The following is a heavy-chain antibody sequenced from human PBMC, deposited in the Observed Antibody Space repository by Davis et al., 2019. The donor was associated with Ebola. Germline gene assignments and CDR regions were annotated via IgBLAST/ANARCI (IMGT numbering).Heavy chain of an antibody. D-gene: IGHD6-6*01. Sequence: ASVKVSCKASGYTFTSYAMHWVRQAPGQRLEWMGWINAGNGNTKYSQKFQGRVTITRDTSASTAYMELSSLRSEDTAVYYCARDVPWYSTSAPRVYMDVWGKGTTVTVSS. V-gene: IGHV1-3*01. J-gene: IGHJ6*03. CDR3: ARDVPWYSTSAPRVYMDV. CDR2: INAGNGNT. CDR1: GYTFTSYA.